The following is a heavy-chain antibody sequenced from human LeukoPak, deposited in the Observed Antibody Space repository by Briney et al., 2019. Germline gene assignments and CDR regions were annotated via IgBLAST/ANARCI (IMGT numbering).Heavy chain of an antibody. J-gene: IGHJ4*02. D-gene: IGHD3-22*01. Sequence: PSETLSLTCTVSGGSISSYYWSWIRQPPGKGLEWIGYIYYSGSTSYNPSLKSRVTISVDTSKNQFSLKLSSVTAADTAVYYCARVHHYYDSSGHFDYWGQGTLVTVSS. V-gene: IGHV4-59*01. CDR3: ARVHHYYDSSGHFDY. CDR1: GGSISSYY. CDR2: IYYSGST.